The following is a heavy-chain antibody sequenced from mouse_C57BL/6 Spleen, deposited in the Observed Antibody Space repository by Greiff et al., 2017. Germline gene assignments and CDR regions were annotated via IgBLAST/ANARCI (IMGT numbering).Heavy chain of an antibody. CDR2: IDPSGSYT. Sequence: QVQLQQPGAELVMPGASVKLSCKASGYTFTSYWMHWVKQRPGQGLEWIGEIDPSGSYTNYNQKFKGKSTLTVDKSSSTAYMQLSSLTSEDSAVYYCARGRLRRGYAMDYWGQGTSVTVSS. V-gene: IGHV1-69*01. CDR1: GYTFTSYW. J-gene: IGHJ4*01. CDR3: ARGRLRRGYAMDY.